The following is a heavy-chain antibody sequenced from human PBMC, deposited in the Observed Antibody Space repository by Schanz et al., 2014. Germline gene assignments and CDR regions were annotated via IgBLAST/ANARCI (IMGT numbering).Heavy chain of an antibody. Sequence: QVQLVESGGGLVKPGGSLRLSCAASGFTFSDYYMNWIRQAPGKGLEWVSYISNSGYTIYYADSVKGRFTISRDNAKTSLYLKNNTRGAEDPAVYFWARAPPPYSSSPYYWYYGMDVWGQGTTVTVSS. CDR3: ARAPPPYSSSPYYWYYGMDV. CDR2: ISNSGYTI. V-gene: IGHV3-11*01. J-gene: IGHJ6*02. CDR1: GFTFSDYY. D-gene: IGHD6-6*01.